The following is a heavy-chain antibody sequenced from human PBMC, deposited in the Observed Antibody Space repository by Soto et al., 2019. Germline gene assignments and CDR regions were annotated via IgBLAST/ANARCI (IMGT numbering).Heavy chain of an antibody. CDR2: MNQDGSEK. CDR1: GFTFSSYG. J-gene: IGHJ4*02. V-gene: IGHV3-7*03. D-gene: IGHD7-27*01. Sequence: GGSLRLSCAASGFTFSSYGMTWVRQAPGKGLEWAANMNQDGSEKYYEDSVKGRFTISRDNAKNSLSLQMNSLRAEDTAVYFCARDNRGTFDYWGQGALVTVSS. CDR3: ARDNRGTFDY.